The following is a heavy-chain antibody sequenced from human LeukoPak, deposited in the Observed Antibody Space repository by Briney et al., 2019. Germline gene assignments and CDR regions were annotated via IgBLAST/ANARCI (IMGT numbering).Heavy chain of an antibody. Sequence: GGSLRLSCAASGFTFSSYAMNWVRQAPGKGLEWVSAISGSGDPTYYADSVKGRFTISRGNSKNTLYLQMNSLRAEDTAVYYCAKVEPYGYYYDSSGYYFDYWGQGTLVTVSS. CDR3: AKVEPYGYYYDSSGYYFDY. V-gene: IGHV3-23*01. J-gene: IGHJ4*02. CDR1: GFTFSSYA. CDR2: ISGSGDPT. D-gene: IGHD3-22*01.